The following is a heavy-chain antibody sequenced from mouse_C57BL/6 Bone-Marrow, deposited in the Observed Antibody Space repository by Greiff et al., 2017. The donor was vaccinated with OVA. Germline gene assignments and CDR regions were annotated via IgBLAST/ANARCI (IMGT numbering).Heavy chain of an antibody. J-gene: IGHJ3*01. CDR3: ARGGGYYAWFAY. V-gene: IGHV5-9*01. D-gene: IGHD2-3*01. CDR2: ISGGGGNT. Sequence: EVMLVESGGGLVKPGGSLKLSCAASGFTFSSYTMSWVRQTPEKRLEWVATISGGGGNTYYPDSVKGRFTISRDNAKNTLYLQMSSLRSEDTALYYCARGGGYYAWFAYWGQGTLVTVSA. CDR1: GFTFSSYT.